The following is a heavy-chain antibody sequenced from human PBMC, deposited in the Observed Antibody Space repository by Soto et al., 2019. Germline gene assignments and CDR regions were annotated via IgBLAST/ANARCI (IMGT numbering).Heavy chain of an antibody. V-gene: IGHV1-46*03. Sequence: GASVKVSCKASGYTFTSYYMHWVRQAPGQGLEWMGIINPSGGSTSYAQKFQGRVTMTRDTSTSTVYMELSSLRSEDTAVYYCARTITMVRSYYYYGMDVWGQGTTVTVSS. CDR3: ARTITMVRSYYYYGMDV. D-gene: IGHD3-10*01. CDR2: INPSGGST. J-gene: IGHJ6*02. CDR1: GYTFTSYY.